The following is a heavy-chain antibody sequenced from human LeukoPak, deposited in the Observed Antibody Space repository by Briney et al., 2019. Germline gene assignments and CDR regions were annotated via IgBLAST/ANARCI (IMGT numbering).Heavy chain of an antibody. D-gene: IGHD2-2*01. J-gene: IGHJ4*02. CDR3: ARVGIVSRTSEWHY. CDR2: INPNNGNT. Sequence: ASVKVSCKASGYTFTDYYMHWVRQAPGQGLEWMGWINPNNGNTNYAQKFQGRVTMTKDTSTNTAYMELSSLRSDDTAVYYCARVGIVSRTSEWHYWGQGTLVTVSS. CDR1: GYTFTDYY. V-gene: IGHV1-2*02.